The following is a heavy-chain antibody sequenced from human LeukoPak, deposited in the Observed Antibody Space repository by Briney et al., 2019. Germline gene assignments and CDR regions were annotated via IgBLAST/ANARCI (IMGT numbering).Heavy chain of an antibody. V-gene: IGHV4-59*01. J-gene: IGHJ2*01. CDR2: IYYSGST. CDR3: ARVHSSSFSPNWYFDL. Sequence: SETLSLTCTVSGGSISSYYWSWIRQPPGKGLEWIGYIYYSGSTNYNPSLKSRVTISVDTSKSQFSLKLSSVTAADTAVYYCARVHSSSFSPNWYFDLWGRGTLVTVSS. CDR1: GGSISSYY. D-gene: IGHD6-13*01.